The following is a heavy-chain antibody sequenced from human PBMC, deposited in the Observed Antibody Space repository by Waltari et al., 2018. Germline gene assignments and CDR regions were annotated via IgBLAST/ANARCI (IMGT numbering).Heavy chain of an antibody. V-gene: IGHV4-34*01. CDR1: GGSFSGYY. CDR2: INHSGST. J-gene: IGHJ6*02. CDR3: ASCQTGSSRSYYYYYYGMDV. Sequence: QVQLQQWGAGLLKPSETLSLTCAVYGGSFSGYYWSWIRQPPGKGLEWIGEINHSGSTNYNPSPKSRVTRSVDTSKNQFSLKLSSVTAADTAVYYCASCQTGSSRSYYYYYYGMDVWGQGTTVTVSS. D-gene: IGHD6-13*01.